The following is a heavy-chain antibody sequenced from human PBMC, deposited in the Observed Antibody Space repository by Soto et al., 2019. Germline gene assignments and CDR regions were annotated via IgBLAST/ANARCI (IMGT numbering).Heavy chain of an antibody. CDR3: ARAPQYYDSSGYPYYYYYYGLDV. J-gene: IGHJ6*02. CDR2: IYYSGST. CDR1: GGSISSGGYY. V-gene: IGHV4-31*03. Sequence: SETLSLTCTVSGGSISSGGYYWSWIRQHPGKGLEWIGYIYYSGSTSYNPSLKSRVTISVDTSNNQFSLKLNSVTAADTAVYYCARAPQYYDSSGYPYYYYYYGLDVWGQGTTVTVSS. D-gene: IGHD3-22*01.